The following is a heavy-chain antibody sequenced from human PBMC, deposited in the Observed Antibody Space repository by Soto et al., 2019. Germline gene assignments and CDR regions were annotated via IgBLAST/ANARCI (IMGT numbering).Heavy chain of an antibody. J-gene: IGHJ4*02. CDR2: TYYRSKWYN. Sequence: QVQLQQSGPGLVKPSQTLSLTCAISGDSVSSNSAAWNWIRQSPSRGLEWLGRTYYRSKWYNDYAVSVKSRITITPDTSKNQFSLQLNSVTPEDTAVYYCARGVPHRTPKGPYSSYRGTFDYWGQGTLVTVSS. CDR3: ARGVPHRTPKGPYSSYRGTFDY. D-gene: IGHD6-6*01. CDR1: GDSVSSNSAA. V-gene: IGHV6-1*01.